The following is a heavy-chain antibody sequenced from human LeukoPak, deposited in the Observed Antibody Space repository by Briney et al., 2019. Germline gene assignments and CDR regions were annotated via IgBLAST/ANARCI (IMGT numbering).Heavy chain of an antibody. Sequence: GGSLRLSCAASGFTFSSYEMHWVRPASRKGLAWVSYISSSGSTIYYADSVKGRFTISRDNAKNSLYLQMNSLRAEDTAVYYCAELGITMIGGVWGKGTTVTISS. CDR2: ISSSGSTI. D-gene: IGHD3-10*02. V-gene: IGHV3-48*03. CDR3: AELGITMIGGV. CDR1: GFTFSSYE. J-gene: IGHJ6*04.